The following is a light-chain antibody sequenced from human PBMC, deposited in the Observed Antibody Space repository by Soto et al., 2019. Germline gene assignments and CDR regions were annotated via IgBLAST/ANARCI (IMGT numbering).Light chain of an antibody. V-gene: IGLV1-40*01. CDR2: GNS. J-gene: IGLJ1*01. CDR3: QSYDSSLSGSL. Sequence: QSVLTQAPSVSGAPGQRVTISCTGSSSNIGAGYDVHWYQQLPGTAPKLLIYGNSNRPSGVPDRFSGSKSGTSASLAITGLLAEDEADYYCQSYDSSLSGSLFGTGTKLTVL. CDR1: SSNIGAGYD.